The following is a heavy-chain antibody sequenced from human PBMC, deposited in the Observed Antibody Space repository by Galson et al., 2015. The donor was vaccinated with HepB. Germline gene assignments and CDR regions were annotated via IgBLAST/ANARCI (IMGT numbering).Heavy chain of an antibody. CDR2: IGYDGNNK. Sequence: SLRLSCAASGFTFDSYAMHWVRQAPGKGLEWVTIIGYDGNNKHYADSVKGRFTISRDNAKNSLYLQMNSLRAEDTAVYYCAREGATIDYWGQGTLVTVSS. J-gene: IGHJ4*02. D-gene: IGHD5-12*01. CDR1: GFTFDSYA. V-gene: IGHV3-33*08. CDR3: AREGATIDY.